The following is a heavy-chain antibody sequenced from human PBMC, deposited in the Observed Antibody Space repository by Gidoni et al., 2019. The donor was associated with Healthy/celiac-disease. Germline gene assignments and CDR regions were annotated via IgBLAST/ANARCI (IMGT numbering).Heavy chain of an antibody. V-gene: IGHV4-39*07. J-gene: IGHJ4*02. Sequence: QLQLQESGPGLVKPSETLSLTCTVSGGSNSSSSYYWGWIRQPPGKGLEWIGSIYYSGSTYYNPSLKSRVTISVDTSKNQFSLKLSSVTAADTAVYYCARDHDYGDPYDYWGQGTLVTVSS. CDR1: GGSNSSSSYY. CDR3: ARDHDYGDPYDY. D-gene: IGHD4-17*01. CDR2: IYYSGST.